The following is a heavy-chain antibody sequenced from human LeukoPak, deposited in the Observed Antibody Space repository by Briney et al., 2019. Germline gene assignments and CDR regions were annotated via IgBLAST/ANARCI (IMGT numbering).Heavy chain of an antibody. CDR1: GGSFSGYY. J-gene: IGHJ6*03. CDR3: ARGRHGYYYYMDV. Sequence: PSETLSLTYAVYGGSFSGYYWSWIRQPPGKGLEWIGEINHSGSTNYNPSLKSRVTISVDTSKNQFSLKLSSVTAADTAVYYCARGRHGYYYYMDVWGKGTTVTVSS. V-gene: IGHV4-34*01. CDR2: INHSGST.